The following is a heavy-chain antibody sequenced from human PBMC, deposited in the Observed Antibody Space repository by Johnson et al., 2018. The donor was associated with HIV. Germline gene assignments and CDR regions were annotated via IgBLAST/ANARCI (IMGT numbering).Heavy chain of an antibody. CDR2: TKQDGSEK. CDR3: ARVPEGDDDAFDI. D-gene: IGHD2-21*01. J-gene: IGHJ3*02. CDR1: GFTSSSYW. Sequence: VQLVESGGGLVQTGGSLRLSCSASGFTSSSYWMSWVRQAPGKGLEWVANTKQDGSEKYYVDSVKGRFTISRDNAKNSLYLQMNSLRAEDTAVYYCARVPEGDDDAFDIWGQGTMVTVSS. V-gene: IGHV3-7*01.